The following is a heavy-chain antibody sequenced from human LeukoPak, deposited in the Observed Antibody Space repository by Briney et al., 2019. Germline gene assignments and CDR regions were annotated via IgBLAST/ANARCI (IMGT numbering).Heavy chain of an antibody. V-gene: IGHV3-15*05. D-gene: IGHD3-10*01. CDR3: TTVTYYGSGYDWFDP. Sequence: GGSLRLSCAASGFTFSNAWMSWVRQAPGKGLEWVGRIKSKTDGGTTDYAAPVKGRFTISRDDSKNTLYLQMNSLKTEDTAVYYCTTVTYYGSGYDWFDPWGQGTLVTVSP. CDR2: IKSKTDGGTT. J-gene: IGHJ5*02. CDR1: GFTFSNAW.